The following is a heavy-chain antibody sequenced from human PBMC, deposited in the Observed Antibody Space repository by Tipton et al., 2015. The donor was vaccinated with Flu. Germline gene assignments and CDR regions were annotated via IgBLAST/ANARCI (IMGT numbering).Heavy chain of an antibody. V-gene: IGHV4-38-2*02. Sequence: LRLSCAVSGYSISSGYYWAWIRQPPGKGLEWIGSISHTGTANYNPSLRSRVTISVDTSKNQFSLRLTSVTAADMAVYYCARDRWEYASGFDPWGQGTPVTVSP. CDR3: ARDRWEYASGFDP. D-gene: IGHD6-19*01. CDR2: ISHTGTA. CDR1: GYSISSGYY. J-gene: IGHJ5*02.